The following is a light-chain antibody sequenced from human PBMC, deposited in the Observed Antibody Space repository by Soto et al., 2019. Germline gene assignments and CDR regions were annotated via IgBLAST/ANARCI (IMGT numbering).Light chain of an antibody. V-gene: IGKV3-11*01. Sequence: EIVLTQSPATLSVSPGERATLSCRASQSVGNYLAWYQQQPGQGPRLIIYDASNRATGSPAMCSGSGSRTDFTLTISSLDPEDFAAYYCQKGYNPVTFGGGTKVEIK. CDR3: QKGYNPVT. J-gene: IGKJ4*01. CDR2: DAS. CDR1: QSVGNY.